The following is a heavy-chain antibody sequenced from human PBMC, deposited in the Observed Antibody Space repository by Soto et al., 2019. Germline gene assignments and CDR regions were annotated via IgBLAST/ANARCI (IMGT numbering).Heavy chain of an antibody. CDR2: IYYSENT. J-gene: IGHJ6*02. D-gene: IGHD2-2*01. V-gene: IGHV4-39*01. CDR3: ARLNGYCISTNCHGYYGMDV. Sequence: QLQLQESGPGLVKPSETLSLTCTVSGGSVSSSSYSWGWIRQPPGKGLEWIGTIYYSENTYYNPYLMSRVTISVDTSKNQFSLKLSSVTDADTAVYYCARLNGYCISTNCHGYYGMDVWGQGTTVTVSS. CDR1: GGSVSSSSYS.